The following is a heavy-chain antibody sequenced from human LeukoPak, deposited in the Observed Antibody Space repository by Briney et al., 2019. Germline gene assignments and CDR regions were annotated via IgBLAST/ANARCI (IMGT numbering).Heavy chain of an antibody. CDR1: GFTFSSYS. V-gene: IGHV3-48*01. CDR2: ISSSSSTI. J-gene: IGHJ4*02. CDR3: ARDRDYSFDY. D-gene: IGHD3-16*01. Sequence: GGSLRLSCAASGFTFSSYSMNWVRQAPGKGLEWVSYISSSSSTIYYADSVKGRFTISRDNAKNSLYLQMNSLRAEDTAVYYCARDRDYSFDYWGQGTLVTVSS.